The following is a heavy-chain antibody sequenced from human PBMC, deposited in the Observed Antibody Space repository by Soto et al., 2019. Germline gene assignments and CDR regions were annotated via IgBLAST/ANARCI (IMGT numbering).Heavy chain of an antibody. D-gene: IGHD3-10*01. J-gene: IGHJ4*02. CDR3: ARGRLLWFGEFPDY. Sequence: ESGGGLVKPGGSLRLSCAASGFTFSSYSMNWVRQAPGKGLEWVSSISSSSSYIYYADSVKGRFTISRDNAKNSLYLQMNSLRAEDTAVYYCARGRLLWFGEFPDYWGQGTLVTVSS. V-gene: IGHV3-21*01. CDR2: ISSSSSYI. CDR1: GFTFSSYS.